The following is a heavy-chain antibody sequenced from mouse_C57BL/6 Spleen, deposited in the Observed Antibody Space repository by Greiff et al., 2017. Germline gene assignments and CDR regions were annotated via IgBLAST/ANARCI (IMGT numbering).Heavy chain of an antibody. CDR2: INPSNGGT. J-gene: IGHJ4*01. CDR3: ARSGDYDYDGGYAMDY. CDR1: GYNFTSYW. V-gene: IGHV1-53*01. D-gene: IGHD2-4*01. Sequence: QVQLQQPGTELVKPGASVKLSCKASGYNFTSYWMHWVKQRPGQGLEWIGNINPSNGGTNYNEKFKSKATLTVDKSSSTAYMQLSSLTSEDSAVYYCARSGDYDYDGGYAMDYWGQGTSVTVSS.